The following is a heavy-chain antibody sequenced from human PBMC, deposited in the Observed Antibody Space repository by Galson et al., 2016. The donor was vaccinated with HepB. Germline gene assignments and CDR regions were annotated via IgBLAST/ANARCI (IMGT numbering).Heavy chain of an antibody. CDR1: GDSVSSYSAA. Sequence: CAISGDSVSSYSAAWNWIRQSPSRGLEWLGRTYYRSKWYNDYAVSVKSRITINADTSKNQFSLQLNSVTPEDTAVYYCARGPGIGSGMAGRLGYWGQGTLVTVSS. D-gene: IGHD1-26*01. CDR2: TYYRSKWYN. V-gene: IGHV6-1*01. CDR3: ARGPGIGSGMAGRLGY. J-gene: IGHJ4*02.